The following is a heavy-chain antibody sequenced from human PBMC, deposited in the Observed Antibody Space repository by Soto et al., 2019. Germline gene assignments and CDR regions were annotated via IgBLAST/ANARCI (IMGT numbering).Heavy chain of an antibody. CDR1: GGSISSYY. J-gene: IGHJ4*02. Sequence: QVQLQESGPGLVKPSETLSLTCTVSGGSISSYYWSWIRQPPGKGLEWIGYIYYSGSTNYNPSLKSPVPISVHTSKNQFSLKLSSVTAADTAVYYCARGYGDYVLDYWGQGTLVTVSS. V-gene: IGHV4-59*01. CDR3: ARGYGDYVLDY. D-gene: IGHD4-17*01. CDR2: IYYSGST.